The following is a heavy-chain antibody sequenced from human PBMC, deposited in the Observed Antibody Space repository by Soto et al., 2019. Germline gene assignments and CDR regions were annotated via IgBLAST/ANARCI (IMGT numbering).Heavy chain of an antibody. CDR2: IYYSGST. CDR1: GGSISSSSYY. D-gene: IGHD3-3*01. J-gene: IGHJ6*02. V-gene: IGHV4-39*01. Sequence: SETLSLTCTVSGGSISSSSYYWDWIRQPPGKGLEWIGSIYYSGSTYYNPSLKSRVTISVDTSKNQFSLKLSSVTAADTAVYYCARSQESITIFGVIYYYYGMDVWGQGTTVTVS. CDR3: ARSQESITIFGVIYYYYGMDV.